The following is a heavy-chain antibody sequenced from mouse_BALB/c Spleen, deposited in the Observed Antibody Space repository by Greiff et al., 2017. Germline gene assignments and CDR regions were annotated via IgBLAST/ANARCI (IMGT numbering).Heavy chain of an antibody. J-gene: IGHJ3*01. CDR1: GFNIKDTF. CDR2: IDPANGNT. CDR3: ALPRGFAY. V-gene: IGHV14-3*02. Sequence: VQLQQSGAELVKPGASVKLSCTASGFNIKDTFMHWVKQRPEQGLEWIGRIDPANGNTEYDPKFQGKATITADTSSNTAYLQIISLTSEDPAVYYCALPRGFAYWGQGTLVTVSA.